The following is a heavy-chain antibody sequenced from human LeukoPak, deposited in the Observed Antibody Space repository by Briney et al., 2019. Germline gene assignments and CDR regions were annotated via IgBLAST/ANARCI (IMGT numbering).Heavy chain of an antibody. Sequence: GSLRLSCAASGFTVSSNYMSWVRQAPGKGLEWVSVIYSGGSTYYADSVKGRFTISRDNSKNTLYLQMNSLRAEDTAVYYCARDSMVLRYLDYWGQGTLVTVSS. J-gene: IGHJ4*02. CDR2: IYSGGST. V-gene: IGHV3-66*02. D-gene: IGHD3-9*01. CDR1: GFTVSSNY. CDR3: ARDSMVLRYLDY.